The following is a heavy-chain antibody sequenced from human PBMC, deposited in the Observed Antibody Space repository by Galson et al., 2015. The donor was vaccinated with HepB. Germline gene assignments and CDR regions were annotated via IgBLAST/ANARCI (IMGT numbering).Heavy chain of an antibody. Sequence: SVKVSCKASGGTFSTYAINWVRQAPGQGLEWMGGIIPLFGSGDYAQNFQGRVTMTTDTSTSTAYMELRSLKSDDTAVYYCARGSYYYGSGSYTTHYYNMDVWGKGTTVTVSS. CDR3: ARGSYYYGSGSYTTHYYNMDV. J-gene: IGHJ6*03. V-gene: IGHV1-69*05. D-gene: IGHD3-10*01. CDR1: GGTFSTYA. CDR2: IIPLFGSG.